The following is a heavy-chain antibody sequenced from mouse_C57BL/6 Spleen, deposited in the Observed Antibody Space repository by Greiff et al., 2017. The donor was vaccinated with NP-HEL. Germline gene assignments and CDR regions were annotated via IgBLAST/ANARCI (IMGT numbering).Heavy chain of an antibody. J-gene: IGHJ2*01. CDR3: TIGGLRRTFDY. Sequence: VQLQQSGAELVRPGASVKLSCTASGFNIKDDYMHWVKQRPEQGLAWIGWIDPENGDTEYASKFQGKATITADTSSNTAYLQLSSLTSEDTAVYYCTIGGLRRTFDYWGQGTTLTVSS. CDR2: IDPENGDT. V-gene: IGHV14-4*01. D-gene: IGHD2-4*01. CDR1: GFNIKDDY.